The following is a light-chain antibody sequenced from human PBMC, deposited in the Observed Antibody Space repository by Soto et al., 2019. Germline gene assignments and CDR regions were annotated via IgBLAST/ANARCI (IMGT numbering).Light chain of an antibody. V-gene: IGKV3-15*01. CDR1: RIISIN. J-gene: IGKJ5*01. CDR3: QHYNDWPPMVT. Sequence: IVMTQSPGTLSVSPGERATLSCRASRIISINLAWYQQKPGQDPRLLIYGASTRATGIPARFSGSGSGTDFTLTISSLQSDDVAFYFCQHYNDWPPMVTFGQGTRLEIK. CDR2: GAS.